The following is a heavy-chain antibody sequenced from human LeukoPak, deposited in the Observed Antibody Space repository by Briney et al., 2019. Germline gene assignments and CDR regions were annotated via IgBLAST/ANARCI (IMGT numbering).Heavy chain of an antibody. CDR3: ARGLYGDYAPDY. V-gene: IGHV1-69*13. Sequence: SVKVSCKASGYTFTNYGISWVRQAPGQGLEWMGGIIPIFGTANYAQKFQGRVTITADESTSTAYMELSSLRSEDTAVYYCARGLYGDYAPDYWGQGTLVTVSS. D-gene: IGHD4-17*01. J-gene: IGHJ4*02. CDR1: GYTFTNYG. CDR2: IIPIFGTA.